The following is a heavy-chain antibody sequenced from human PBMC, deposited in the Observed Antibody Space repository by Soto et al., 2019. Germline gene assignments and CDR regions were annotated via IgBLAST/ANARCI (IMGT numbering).Heavy chain of an antibody. D-gene: IGHD3-22*01. Sequence: EVDLVESGGGLVQSGGSLRLSCAASGFTFRNYGMNWVRQAPGKGLERDSYIGIGSSTKYYADSVKGRFTISRDKAKNSLYLEMNSLRAENTAVYYFARKQLYYDDISGRPLNIFEGWGQGTMVTVSS. CDR2: IGIGSSTK. V-gene: IGHV3-48*01. CDR1: GFTFRNYG. CDR3: ARKQLYYDDISGRPLNIFEG. J-gene: IGHJ3*01.